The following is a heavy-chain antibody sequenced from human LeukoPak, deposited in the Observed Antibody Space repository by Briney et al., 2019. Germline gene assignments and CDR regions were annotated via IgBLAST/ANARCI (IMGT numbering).Heavy chain of an antibody. Sequence: PGGSLRLSCAASGFTFSSYSMNWVRQAPGKGLEWVSSISSSSSYIYYADSVKGRFTISRDNAKNSLYLQMNSLRADDTAVYYCASELVDCSSTSCYPQGHRDYWGQGTLVTVSS. D-gene: IGHD2-2*01. CDR2: ISSSSSYI. V-gene: IGHV3-21*01. CDR3: ASELVDCSSTSCYPQGHRDY. J-gene: IGHJ4*02. CDR1: GFTFSSYS.